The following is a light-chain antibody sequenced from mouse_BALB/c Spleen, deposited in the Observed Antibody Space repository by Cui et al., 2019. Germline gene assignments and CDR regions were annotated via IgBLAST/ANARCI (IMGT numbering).Light chain of an antibody. J-gene: IGKJ4*01. CDR2: RAN. Sequence: DIKLAQPPSSIYLSLGERVTITCKASQNISSYLSWFQQKPGKSPKTLIYRANRLVDGVPSRFSGSGSGQDYSLTISSLEYEDMGIYYCLQYDEFPFTFGAGTKLEIK. CDR1: QNISSY. CDR3: LQYDEFPFT. V-gene: IGKV14-111*01.